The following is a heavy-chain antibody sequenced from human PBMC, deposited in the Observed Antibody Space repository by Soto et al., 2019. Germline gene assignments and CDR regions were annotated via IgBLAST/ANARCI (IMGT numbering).Heavy chain of an antibody. CDR1: GYTFTVYY. V-gene: IGHV1-2*02. J-gene: IGHJ4*02. D-gene: IGHD1-26*01. Sequence: ASVKVSCKASGYTFTVYYMHWVQQAPGQGLEWMGWINPKSGGTMYPQKFQGRVTMTWDTSISTAYMALTRLRSDDTAVYYCARDLAKGGGSAGFDYWGQGTLVTVS. CDR3: ARDLAKGGGSAGFDY. CDR2: INPKSGGT.